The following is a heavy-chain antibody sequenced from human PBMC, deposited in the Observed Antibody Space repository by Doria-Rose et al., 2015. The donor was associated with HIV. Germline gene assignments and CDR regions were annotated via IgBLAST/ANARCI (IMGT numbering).Heavy chain of an antibody. V-gene: IGHV4-34*01. CDR1: GGSFSGYY. CDR2: INHRGNS. CDR3: ARRPPYSSSWKY. Sequence: QVQLQQWGAGLLKPSETLSLTCAVYGGSFSGYYWSWIRQSPGKGLQWIGEINHRGNSNYNPSLNSRVTVSVDTSKTQFSLKLRSVTAADTAVYYCARRPPYSSSWKYWGQGTLVTVSS. D-gene: IGHD6-13*01. J-gene: IGHJ4*02.